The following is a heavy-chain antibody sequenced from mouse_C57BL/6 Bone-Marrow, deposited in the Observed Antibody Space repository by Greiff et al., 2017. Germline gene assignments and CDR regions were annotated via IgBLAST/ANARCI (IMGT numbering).Heavy chain of an antibody. J-gene: IGHJ2*01. D-gene: IGHD2-3*01. CDR1: GFNIKDDY. CDR3: SSFDGNYFDF. Sequence: DVQLQESGAELVRPGASVKLSCTASGFNIKDDYIHWVKQRPEQGLEWIGWIDPEIGDTEYASKFQGKATITSDTSSNTAYLPLSSLTSEDTAVYYCSSFDGNYFDFWGQGTPLTVAS. CDR2: IDPEIGDT. V-gene: IGHV14-4*01.